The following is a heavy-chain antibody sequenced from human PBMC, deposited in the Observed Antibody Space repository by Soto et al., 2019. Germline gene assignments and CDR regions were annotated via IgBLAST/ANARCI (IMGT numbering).Heavy chain of an antibody. CDR3: ARSYHYGSYWYLDL. CDR2: ISISSGNT. V-gene: IGHV1-18*04. Sequence: ASVKVSCKASGYTFSDYGITWVRQAPGQGLEWMGWISISSGNTHFEESLQGRVTMTSDKTSTAYMELWRLRSDDSAMYYCARSYHYGSYWYLDLCGRGTLVTVSS. CDR1: GYTFSDYG. D-gene: IGHD3-10*01. J-gene: IGHJ2*01.